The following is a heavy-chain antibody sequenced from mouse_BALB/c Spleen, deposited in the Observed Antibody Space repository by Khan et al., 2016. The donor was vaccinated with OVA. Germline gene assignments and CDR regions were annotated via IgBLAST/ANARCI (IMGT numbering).Heavy chain of an antibody. CDR1: GYTFTSYW. V-gene: IGHV1-5*01. CDR3: TRRNWDVAWFAY. D-gene: IGHD4-1*01. Sequence: EVQLQQSGTVLARPGASVKMSCKASGYTFTSYWMHWVKQRPGQGLEWIGDIYPGNTDTNSNQKFKVKAKLTAVTSTSTAYMELSSLTNEDSAVYYCTRRNWDVAWFAYWGQGTLVTVSA. CDR2: IYPGNTDT. J-gene: IGHJ3*01.